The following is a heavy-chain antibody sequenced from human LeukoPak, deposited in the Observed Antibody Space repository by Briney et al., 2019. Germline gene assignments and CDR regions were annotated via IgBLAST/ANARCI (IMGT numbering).Heavy chain of an antibody. CDR3: ARTPTLTDGY. CDR1: GFTFSSYS. J-gene: IGHJ4*02. V-gene: IGHV3-48*04. D-gene: IGHD2-21*02. Sequence: GGSLRLSCAASGFTFSSYSMNWVRQAPGKGLEWVSYITSSADIKHYADSVKGRFTVSRDNTKNSLYLQLSSLRVEDTAVYYCARTPTLTDGYWGQGTLVTVSS. CDR2: ITSSADIK.